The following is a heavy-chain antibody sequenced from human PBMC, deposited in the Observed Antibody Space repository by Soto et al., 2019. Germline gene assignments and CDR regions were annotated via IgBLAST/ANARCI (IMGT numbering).Heavy chain of an antibody. CDR1: GGSISSGGYY. CDR3: ARHAKLPAAKSWFDP. CDR2: IYYSGST. Sequence: QVQLQESGPGLVKPSQTLSLTCTVSGGSISSGGYYWSRIRQHPGKGLEWIGYIYYSGSTYYNPSLKSRVTISVDTSKNQFSLKLSSVTAADTAVYYCARHAKLPAAKSWFDPWGQGTLVTVSS. D-gene: IGHD2-2*01. J-gene: IGHJ5*02. V-gene: IGHV4-31*03.